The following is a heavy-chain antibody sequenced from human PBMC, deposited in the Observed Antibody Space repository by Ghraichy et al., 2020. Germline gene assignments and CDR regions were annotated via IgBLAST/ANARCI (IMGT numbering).Heavy chain of an antibody. Sequence: SETLSLTCTVSRGSITSGSFYWNWIRQPAGKGLEWIGRISSSGNTNYNPSLKRRITISLDTSKNHFSLSLSSVTDADTAVYYCARARVGAHFDSWGRGTLVTVSS. D-gene: IGHD1-26*01. CDR1: RGSITSGSFY. CDR2: ISSSGNT. J-gene: IGHJ4*02. V-gene: IGHV4-61*02. CDR3: ARARVGAHFDS.